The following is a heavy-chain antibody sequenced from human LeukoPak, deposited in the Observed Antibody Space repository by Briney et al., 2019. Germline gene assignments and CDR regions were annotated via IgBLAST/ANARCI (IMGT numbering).Heavy chain of an antibody. D-gene: IGHD3-10*01. CDR2: INHSGST. Sequence: GALRLSCAASGFTFSSYGMSWVRQPPGKGLEWMGEINHSGSTNYNPSLKSRGTISVDTSKNQFSLKLSTVTAADTAVYYCARGRKITMVRGVIILPFDIWGQGTMVTVSS. CDR1: GFTFSSYG. J-gene: IGHJ3*02. V-gene: IGHV4-34*01. CDR3: ARGRKITMVRGVIILPFDI.